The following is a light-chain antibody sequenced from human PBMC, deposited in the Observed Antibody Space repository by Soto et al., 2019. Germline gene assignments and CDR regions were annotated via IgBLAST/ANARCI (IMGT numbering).Light chain of an antibody. CDR2: DAS. CDR1: QSVSSNY. CDR3: QQYGSSPLP. J-gene: IGKJ4*02. Sequence: ETVLTQTPGTLSLSPGQRATLSCRASQSVSSNYLAWYQQRPGRTPRLLIYDASTRATGVPDRFNGRGSGTEFTLIINRLEPEDFALYYCQQYGSSPLPVGGGTMVDIK. V-gene: IGKV3-20*01.